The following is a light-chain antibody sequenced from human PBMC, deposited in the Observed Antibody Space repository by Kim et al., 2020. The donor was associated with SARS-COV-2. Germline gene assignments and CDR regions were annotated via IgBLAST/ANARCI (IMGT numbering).Light chain of an antibody. CDR3: NSRDSSGNHLV. Sequence: SSELTQDPAVSVALGQTVRITCQGDSLRSYYAAWYQQKPGQAPVLVMYDKNNRPSGIPDRFSGSSSGNTASLTITGAQAEDEADYYCNSRDSSGNHLVFGGGTKLTVL. J-gene: IGLJ2*01. CDR2: DKN. V-gene: IGLV3-19*01. CDR1: SLRSYY.